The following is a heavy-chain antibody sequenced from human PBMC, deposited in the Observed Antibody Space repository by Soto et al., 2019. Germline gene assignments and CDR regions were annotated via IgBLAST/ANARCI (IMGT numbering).Heavy chain of an antibody. CDR1: GFDFSNTW. V-gene: IGHV3-74*01. Sequence: GGSLRLSCATSGFDFSNTWIHWVRQVPGQGLVWVSRINSDGSSIIYADSVKGRFTLSRDNAKNTVHLQMSSLRVEGTAVYYCAKDWYHTIDSWGQGIPVTVSS. CDR2: INSDGSSI. D-gene: IGHD1-20*01. CDR3: AKDWYHTIDS. J-gene: IGHJ4*02.